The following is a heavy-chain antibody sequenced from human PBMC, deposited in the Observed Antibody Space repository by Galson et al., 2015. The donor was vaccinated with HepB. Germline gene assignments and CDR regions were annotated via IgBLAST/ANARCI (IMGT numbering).Heavy chain of an antibody. CDR1: GYTFTSYG. J-gene: IGHJ4*02. CDR3: ARDLPKSQWLVPRFNY. Sequence: SVKVSCKASGYTFTSYGISWVRQAPGQGLEWMGWISAYNGNTNYAQKLQGRVTMTTDTSTSTAYMELRSLRSDDTAVYYCARDLPKSQWLVPRFNYWGQGTLVTVSS. D-gene: IGHD6-19*01. V-gene: IGHV1-18*01. CDR2: ISAYNGNT.